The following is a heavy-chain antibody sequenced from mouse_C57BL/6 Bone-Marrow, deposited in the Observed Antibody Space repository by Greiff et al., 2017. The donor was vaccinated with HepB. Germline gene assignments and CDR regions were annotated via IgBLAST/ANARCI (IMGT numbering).Heavy chain of an antibody. CDR2: ISDGGSYT. J-gene: IGHJ3*01. CDR3: ARDNYGPFAY. CDR1: GFTFSSYA. V-gene: IGHV5-4*01. Sequence: EVKVEESGGGLVKPGGSLKLSCAASGFTFSSYAMSWVRQTPEKRLEWVATISDGGSYTYYPDNVKGRFTISRDNAKNNLYLQMSHLKSEDTAMYYCARDNYGPFAYWGQGTLVTVSA. D-gene: IGHD1-1*01.